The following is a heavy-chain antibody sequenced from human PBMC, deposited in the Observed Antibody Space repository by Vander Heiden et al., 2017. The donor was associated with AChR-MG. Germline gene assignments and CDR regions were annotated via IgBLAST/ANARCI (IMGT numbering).Heavy chain of an antibody. Sequence: EVQLLESGGNLVQPGGSLRLSCVASGFTFSSYAMGWVRQASREGLGLVSGIRCRCWSIYQGASVKGLFTNLGNNSKNPLYLQLNSLRAEDTAIYYCVRQDSGYGKFRRAEATAFDYWGQGTLVTVSS. CDR3: VRQDSGYGKFRRAEATAFDY. CDR2: IRCRCWSI. V-gene: IGHV3-23*01. D-gene: IGHD5-12*01. J-gene: IGHJ4*02. CDR1: GFTFSSYA.